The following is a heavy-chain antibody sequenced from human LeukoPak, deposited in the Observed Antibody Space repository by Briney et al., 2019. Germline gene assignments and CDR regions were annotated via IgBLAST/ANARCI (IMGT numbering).Heavy chain of an antibody. Sequence: GGSLRLSCAASGFTFSSYAMSWVRQAPGKGLEWVSHISGSGGSTYYADSVEGRFTISRDNSKNTLYLQMNSLRAEDTAVYYCAKDLRGYSYEVQVYFDYWGQGTLVTVSS. CDR1: GFTFSSYA. V-gene: IGHV3-23*01. CDR3: AKDLRGYSYEVQVYFDY. CDR2: ISGSGGST. J-gene: IGHJ4*02. D-gene: IGHD5-18*01.